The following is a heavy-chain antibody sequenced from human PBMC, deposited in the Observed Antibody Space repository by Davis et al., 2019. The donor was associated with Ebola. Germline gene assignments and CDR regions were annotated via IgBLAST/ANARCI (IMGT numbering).Heavy chain of an antibody. CDR3: AREGLVGATTYYYYYGMDV. D-gene: IGHD1-26*01. CDR2: ISSSSSYT. V-gene: IGHV3-11*06. J-gene: IGHJ6*02. CDR1: GFTVSSNY. Sequence: GESLKISCAASGFTVSSNYMSWVRQAPGKGLEWVSYISSSSSYTNYADSVKGRFTISRDNAKNSLYLQMNSLRAEDTAVYYCAREGLVGATTYYYYYGMDVWGQGTTVTVSS.